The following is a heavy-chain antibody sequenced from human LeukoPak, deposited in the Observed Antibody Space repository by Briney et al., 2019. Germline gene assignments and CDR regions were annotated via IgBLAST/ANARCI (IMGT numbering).Heavy chain of an antibody. Sequence: GGSLRLSCAASGFTFDDYAMHWVRQAPGKGLEWVSGISWNSGSIGYADSVKGRFTISRDNAKNSLYLQMNSLRAEGTALYYCAKDVVTGTGFFFIMGVWGKGTTVTVSS. CDR2: ISWNSGSI. D-gene: IGHD6-25*01. J-gene: IGHJ6*03. V-gene: IGHV3-9*01. CDR3: AKDVVTGTGFFFIMGV. CDR1: GFTFDDYA.